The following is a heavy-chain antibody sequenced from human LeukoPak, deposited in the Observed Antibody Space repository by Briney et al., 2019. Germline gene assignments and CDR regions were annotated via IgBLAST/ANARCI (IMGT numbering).Heavy chain of an antibody. D-gene: IGHD1-1*01. Sequence: PGGSLRLSCAASGFTFSSYGMHWVRQAPGKGLEWVAVISYDGSNKYYADSVKGRFTISRDNSKNTLYLQMNSLRAEDTAVFYCARTNSRAFDIWGQGTMVTVSS. CDR1: GFTFSSYG. V-gene: IGHV3-30*03. CDR3: ARTNSRAFDI. CDR2: ISYDGSNK. J-gene: IGHJ3*02.